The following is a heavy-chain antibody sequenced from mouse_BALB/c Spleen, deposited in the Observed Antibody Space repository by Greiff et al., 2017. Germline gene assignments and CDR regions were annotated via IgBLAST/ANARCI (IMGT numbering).Heavy chain of an antibody. V-gene: IGHV1-80*01. D-gene: IGHD3-3*01. Sequence: QVQLQQSGAELVRPGSSVKISCKASGYAFSSYWMNWVKQRPGQGLEWIGQIYPGDGDTNYNGKFKGKATLTADKSSSTAYMQLSSLTSEDSAVYFCASAGTGYAMDYWGQGTSVTVSS. J-gene: IGHJ4*01. CDR1: GYAFSSYW. CDR3: ASAGTGYAMDY. CDR2: IYPGDGDT.